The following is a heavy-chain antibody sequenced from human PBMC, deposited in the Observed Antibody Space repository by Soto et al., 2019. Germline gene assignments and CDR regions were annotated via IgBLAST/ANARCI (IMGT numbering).Heavy chain of an antibody. CDR2: ISAYNGNT. J-gene: IGHJ6*03. CDR1: GYTFTSYG. D-gene: IGHD2-2*02. CDR3: ARSLVVVPAAIRYYMDV. Sequence: ASVKVSCKASGYTFTSYGISWVRQAPGQGLEWMGWISAYNGNTNYAQKLQGRVTMTTDTSTSTAYMELRSLRSDDTAVYYCARSLVVVPAAIRYYMDVWGKGTTVTVSS. V-gene: IGHV1-18*01.